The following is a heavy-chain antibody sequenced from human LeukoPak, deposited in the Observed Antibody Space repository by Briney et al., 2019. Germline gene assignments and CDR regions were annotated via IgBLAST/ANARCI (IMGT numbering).Heavy chain of an antibody. CDR2: TYYRSKWYN. Sequence: SQTLSLTCAISGDSVSSDNTAWNWIRQSPSRGLEWLGRTYYRSKWYNDYAVSVKSRITINPDTSKNQFSLQLNSVTPEDTAVYYCARVEYSSSSGPLGDFDYWDQGTLVTVSS. D-gene: IGHD6-6*01. CDR1: GDSVSSDNTA. V-gene: IGHV6-1*01. CDR3: ARVEYSSSSGPLGDFDY. J-gene: IGHJ4*02.